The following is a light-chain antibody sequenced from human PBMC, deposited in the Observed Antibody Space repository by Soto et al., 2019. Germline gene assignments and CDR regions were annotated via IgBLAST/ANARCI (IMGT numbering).Light chain of an antibody. Sequence: DVVMTQSPLSLPVTPGEPAFISCRSSRSLLSSNGYNYLNWYLQKPGQTPQLLIYLGSNRASGVSDRFSGSRSGTDFTLKISRVEAEDVAVYYCAQGLQAPLTCGGGTKVDIK. CDR1: RSLLSSNGYNY. CDR3: AQGLQAPLT. CDR2: LGS. J-gene: IGKJ4*01. V-gene: IGKV2-28*01.